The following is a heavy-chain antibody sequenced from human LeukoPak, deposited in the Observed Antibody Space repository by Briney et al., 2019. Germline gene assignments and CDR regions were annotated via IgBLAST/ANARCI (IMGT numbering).Heavy chain of an antibody. CDR1: GFTFDNYV. CDR2: ISALFPNT. CDR3: AKGVAVASPYYFDY. V-gene: IGHV3-23*01. D-gene: IGHD6-19*01. Sequence: GSLRLSCAASGFTFDNYVMAWFRQAPGKGLEWVSTISALFPNTYSADSVKGRFTISRDNSKNTLYLQMNSLRAEDTAVYYCAKGVAVASPYYFDYWGQGTLVTVSS. J-gene: IGHJ4*02.